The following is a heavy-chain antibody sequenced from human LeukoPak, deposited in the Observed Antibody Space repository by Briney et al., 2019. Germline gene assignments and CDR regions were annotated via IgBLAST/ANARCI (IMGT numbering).Heavy chain of an antibody. CDR3: ARQHSSSWSYYFDY. D-gene: IGHD6-13*01. J-gene: IGHJ4*02. V-gene: IGHV4-61*05. CDR1: GGSISSSIYY. Sequence: PSETLSLTCSVSGGSISSSIYYWGWIRQPPGKGLEWIGYIYYSGSTNYNLSLKSRVTISVDTSKNQFSLKLSSVTAADTAVYYCARQHSSSWSYYFDYWGQGTLVTVSS. CDR2: IYYSGST.